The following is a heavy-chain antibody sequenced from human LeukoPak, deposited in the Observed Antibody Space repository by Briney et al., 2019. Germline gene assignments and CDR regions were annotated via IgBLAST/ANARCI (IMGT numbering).Heavy chain of an antibody. D-gene: IGHD5-12*01. Sequence: ASVKVSCKASGYTFISYDIIWVRQATGQGLECMGWMNPNSGNTGYAQKFQGRVTITRNTSISTAYMELSSLRSEDTAVYYCARGVDIVATIRLYYYYYMDVWGKGTTVTVSS. V-gene: IGHV1-8*03. CDR2: MNPNSGNT. CDR1: GYTFISYD. J-gene: IGHJ6*03. CDR3: ARGVDIVATIRLYYYYYMDV.